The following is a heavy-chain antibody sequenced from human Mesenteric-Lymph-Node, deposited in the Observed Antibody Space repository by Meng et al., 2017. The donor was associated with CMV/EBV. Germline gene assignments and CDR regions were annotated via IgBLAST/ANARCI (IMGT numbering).Heavy chain of an antibody. CDR1: GFTVNGYG. D-gene: IGHD4-23*01. CDR2: IFDDGSNT. CDR3: ARGGGNLGMYYLDY. V-gene: IGHV3-30*03. Sequence: GESLKISCAASGFTVNGYGIHWVRQVPGKGLEWVAIIFDDGSNTYYADFGKGRFTISRDTSKNTVYLQMNSLRPEDAAVYYCARGGGNLGMYYLDYWGQGTLVTVSS. J-gene: IGHJ4*02.